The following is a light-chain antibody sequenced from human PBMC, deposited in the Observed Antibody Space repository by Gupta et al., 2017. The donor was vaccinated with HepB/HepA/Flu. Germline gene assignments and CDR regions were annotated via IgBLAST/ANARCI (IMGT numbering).Light chain of an antibody. CDR2: GAS. J-gene: IGKJ1*01. CDR1: QSVRSNF. CDR3: QQDCNSPPT. V-gene: IGKV3-20*01. Sequence: IVLTQSPGTLSLSPGETATLSCRASQSVRSNFLAWYQQKPGQAPRLLIYGASSRATGISDRFSGSGSETEFALTISRLEPEDFAVYYCQQDCNSPPTFGEGTKVEI.